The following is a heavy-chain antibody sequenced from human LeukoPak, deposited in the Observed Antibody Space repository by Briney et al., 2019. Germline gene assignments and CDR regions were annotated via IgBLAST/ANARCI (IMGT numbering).Heavy chain of an antibody. V-gene: IGHV1-2*02. J-gene: IGHJ4*02. D-gene: IGHD6-19*01. CDR3: ARDDSSGWHYYFDY. Sequence: ASVKVSCKASGYTFTGYYMHWVRQAPGQGLEWMGWINPNSGGTNYAQKFQGRVTMTRDTSISTAYKELSRLRSDDTAVYYCARDDSSGWHYYFDYWGQGTLITVSS. CDR2: INPNSGGT. CDR1: GYTFTGYY.